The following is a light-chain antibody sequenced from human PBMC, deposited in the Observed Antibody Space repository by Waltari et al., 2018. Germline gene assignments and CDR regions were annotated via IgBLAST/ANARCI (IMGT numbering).Light chain of an antibody. V-gene: IGKV1-8*01. J-gene: IGKJ1*01. Sequence: AIRMTQSPSSLSASTGDRVTITCRASKGISSYLAWYQQKTGKAPKRLIYAASTLQSGVPARFSGSGSGTDFTLTISCLQSEDFATDYCQQYYSYPWTFGQGTKVEIK. CDR2: AAS. CDR3: QQYYSYPWT. CDR1: KGISSY.